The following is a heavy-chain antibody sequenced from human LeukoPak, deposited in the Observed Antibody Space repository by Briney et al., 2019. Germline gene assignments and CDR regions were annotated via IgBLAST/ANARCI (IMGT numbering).Heavy chain of an antibody. D-gene: IGHD5-18*01. V-gene: IGHV5-51*01. Sequence: GESLKISCKGSGYSFTSYWIGWVRPMPGKGLEWMGIIYPGDSDTRYSPSFQGQVTISADKSISTAYLQWSSLKASDTAMYYCARHGDTAMVNGSPLFDYWGQGTLVTVSS. CDR2: IYPGDSDT. CDR3: ARHGDTAMVNGSPLFDY. J-gene: IGHJ4*02. CDR1: GYSFTSYW.